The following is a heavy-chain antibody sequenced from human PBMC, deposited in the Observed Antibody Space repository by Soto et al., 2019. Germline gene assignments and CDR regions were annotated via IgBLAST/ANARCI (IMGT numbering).Heavy chain of an antibody. J-gene: IGHJ4*02. CDR3: ASQAFDY. CDR1: GFTFSDYG. CDR2: IWFDGSKK. V-gene: IGHV3-33*01. Sequence: GGSLRLSCAASGFTFSDYGMQWVRQAPGKGLEWVAFIWFDGSKKYYADSVKGRFTISRDNSKNTLYLQVNSLRAEDTAVYYCASQAFDYWGQGTLVTVSS.